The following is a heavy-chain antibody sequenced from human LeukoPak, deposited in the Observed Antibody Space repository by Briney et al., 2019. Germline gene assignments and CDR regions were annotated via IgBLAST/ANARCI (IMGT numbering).Heavy chain of an antibody. J-gene: IGHJ4*02. Sequence: PSETLSLTCAVYGGSFSGYYWSWIRQPPGKGLEWIGEINHSGSTNYNPSLKSRVTISVDTSKNQFSLKLSSVTAADTAVYYCARHTVAPFDYWGQGTLVTVSS. D-gene: IGHD4-23*01. CDR1: GGSFSGYY. CDR3: ARHTVAPFDY. V-gene: IGHV4-34*01. CDR2: INHSGST.